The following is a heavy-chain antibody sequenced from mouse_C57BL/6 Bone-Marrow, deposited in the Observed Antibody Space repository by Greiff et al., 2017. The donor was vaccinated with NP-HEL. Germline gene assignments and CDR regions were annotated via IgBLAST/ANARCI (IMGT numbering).Heavy chain of an antibody. V-gene: IGHV1-52*01. D-gene: IGHD2-3*01. CDR2: IDPSDSET. CDR3: ARGSFDGYYGDY. Sequence: VQLQQPGAELVRPGSSVKLSCKASGYTFTSYWMHWVKQRPIQGLEWIGNIDPSDSETHYNQKFKDKATLTVDKSSSTAYMQLSSLTSEDSAVYYCARGSFDGYYGDYWGQGTTLTVSS. J-gene: IGHJ2*01. CDR1: GYTFTSYW.